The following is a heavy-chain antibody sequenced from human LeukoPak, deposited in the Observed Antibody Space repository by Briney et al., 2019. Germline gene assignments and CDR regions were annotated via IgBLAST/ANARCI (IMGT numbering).Heavy chain of an antibody. CDR2: IIPIFVTA. CDR1: GGTFSSDA. Sequence: SVKVSCKASGGTFSSDAISWERQAPEQGREWMGGIIPIFVTANYAQKFQGRVTITTDESTSTAYMELSSLRSEDTAVYYCASSSNWNYIMAYWGQGTLVTVSS. CDR3: ASSSNWNYIMAY. J-gene: IGHJ4*02. D-gene: IGHD1-7*01. V-gene: IGHV1-69*05.